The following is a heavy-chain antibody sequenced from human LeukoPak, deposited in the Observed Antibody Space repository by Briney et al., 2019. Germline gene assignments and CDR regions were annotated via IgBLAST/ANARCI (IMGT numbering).Heavy chain of an antibody. V-gene: IGHV3-66*01. CDR3: ARGVTTDVY. J-gene: IGHJ4*02. CDR2: IYSGEST. D-gene: IGHD4-17*01. Sequence: GGSLRLSCIASGFTVNSKYMSWVRQAPGKGLEWVSFIYSGESTYYADSVKGRFIISRDNSQNTLYLQMNSLRAEDTAVYCCARGVTTDVYWGQGTLVTVSS. CDR1: GFTVNSKY.